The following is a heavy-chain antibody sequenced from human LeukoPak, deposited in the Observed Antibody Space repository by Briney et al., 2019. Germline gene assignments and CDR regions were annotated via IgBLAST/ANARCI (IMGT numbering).Heavy chain of an antibody. D-gene: IGHD3-10*01. CDR3: AREPMVRDFNWFDP. J-gene: IGHJ5*02. Sequence: ASVKVSCKASGYTFTAYYIHWVRQAPGQGLEWMGRINPNSGGTNYAQKFQGRVTVTRDTSISTAYMELSRLTSDDTAVYYCAREPMVRDFNWFDPWGQGTLVTVSP. V-gene: IGHV1-2*06. CDR2: INPNSGGT. CDR1: GYTFTAYY.